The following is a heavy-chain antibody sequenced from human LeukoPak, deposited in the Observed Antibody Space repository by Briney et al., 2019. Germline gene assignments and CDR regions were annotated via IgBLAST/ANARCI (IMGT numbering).Heavy chain of an antibody. CDR3: AREAVDYGSGSHDY. CDR2: VHGSGST. D-gene: IGHD3-10*01. J-gene: IGHJ4*02. Sequence: PGALSVTCIVSGASLGSFYWSWIRQPAGKGLEWIGRVHGSGSTNYIPSIQSSVTMSVDTSKHQFSLKLNSVTAADTAMYYCAREAVDYGSGSHDYWRQGTLVTVSS. V-gene: IGHV4-4*07. CDR1: GASLGSFY.